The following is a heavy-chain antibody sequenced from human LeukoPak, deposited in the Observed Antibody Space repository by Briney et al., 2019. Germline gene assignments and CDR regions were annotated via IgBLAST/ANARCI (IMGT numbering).Heavy chain of an antibody. CDR2: VHRSGDT. Sequence: SEPLSLTCSVCGGSISSCYWSWIRQPAGKGLEWIGRVHRSGDTNYNPSVKSRLTKSIETSKNQISLRLRSVSAADTAVYYCARDEFEYSVHYGMDVWGQGTTVTVSS. CDR3: ARDEFEYSVHYGMDV. V-gene: IGHV4-4*07. D-gene: IGHD6-6*01. CDR1: GGSISSCY. J-gene: IGHJ6*02.